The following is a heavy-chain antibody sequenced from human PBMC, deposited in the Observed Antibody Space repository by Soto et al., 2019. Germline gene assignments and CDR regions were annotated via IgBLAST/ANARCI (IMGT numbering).Heavy chain of an antibody. CDR1: GGSISSYY. CDR2: IYHSGTT. CDR3: ARDSDDFDY. V-gene: IGHV4-59*01. J-gene: IGHJ4*02. Sequence: SDTLSLTCTVSGGSISSYYWCWLRQPSGKGLEWIGYIYHSGTTNYNPSLKSRVTISVDTSKNQFSLKLSSVTAADTAVYYCARDSDDFDYWGQGTLVTVSS. D-gene: IGHD2-21*02.